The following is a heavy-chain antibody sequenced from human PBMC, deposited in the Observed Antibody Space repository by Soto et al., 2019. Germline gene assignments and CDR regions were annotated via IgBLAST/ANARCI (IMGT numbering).Heavy chain of an antibody. V-gene: IGHV3-21*01. J-gene: IGHJ6*02. Sequence: PVGSLRLSCAASGFTFGSYSMNWVRQAPGKGLEWVSSISSSSSYIYYADSAKGRFTISRDNAKNSLYLQMNSLRAEDTAVYYCARDQATNYDILTGSRVAPYYYYYYGMDVWGQGTTVTVSS. CDR1: GFTFGSYS. D-gene: IGHD3-9*01. CDR3: ARDQATNYDILTGSRVAPYYYYYYGMDV. CDR2: ISSSSSYI.